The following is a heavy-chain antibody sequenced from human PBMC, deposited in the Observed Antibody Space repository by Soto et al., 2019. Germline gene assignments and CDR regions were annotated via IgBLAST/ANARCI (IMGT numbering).Heavy chain of an antibody. Sequence: GGSLRLSCAASGFTFSSYWMSWVRQAPGKGLEWVANIKQDGSEKYYVDSVKGRFTISRDNAKNSLYLQMNSLRAEDTAVYYCARGARYCSSTSCFLWGMHVWGQGTTVTASS. V-gene: IGHV3-7*01. CDR3: ARGARYCSSTSCFLWGMHV. D-gene: IGHD2-2*01. CDR2: IKQDGSEK. CDR1: GFTFSSYW. J-gene: IGHJ6*02.